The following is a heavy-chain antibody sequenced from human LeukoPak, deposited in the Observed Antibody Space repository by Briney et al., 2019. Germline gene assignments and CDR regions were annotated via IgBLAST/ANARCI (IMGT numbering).Heavy chain of an antibody. D-gene: IGHD5-24*01. J-gene: IGHJ2*01. V-gene: IGHV3-66*01. Sequence: GGPLSLSCAASGFTDGSSYMNWLRQAPGKGLEWVSVVYSGGNTYYADSVKGRFTISRDYSKNTLYLQMNNLRAEDTAVYYCASPSAEMTAINGWYFDVWGRGTLATVSS. CDR2: VYSGGNT. CDR3: ASPSAEMTAINGWYFDV. CDR1: GFTDGSSY.